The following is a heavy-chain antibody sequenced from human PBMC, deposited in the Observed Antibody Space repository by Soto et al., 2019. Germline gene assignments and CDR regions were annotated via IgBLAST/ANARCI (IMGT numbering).Heavy chain of an antibody. CDR3: VRDFGWYFRSGYMDV. CDR1: GFDFSSYS. Sequence: GGSLRLSCASSGFDFSSYSMNLVRQAPGKGLEWVSSINEDSSYIYYAHSLRGRFTISRDNAKESLYLQMNSLRAEDTAVYYCVRDFGWYFRSGYMDVWGDGATVTVSS. J-gene: IGHJ6*03. V-gene: IGHV3-21*01. CDR2: INEDSSYI. D-gene: IGHD3-3*01.